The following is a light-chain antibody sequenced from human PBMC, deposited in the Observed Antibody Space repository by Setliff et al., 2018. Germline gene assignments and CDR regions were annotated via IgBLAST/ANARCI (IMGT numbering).Light chain of an antibody. CDR2: DVS. CDR1: SSDVGGFKY. V-gene: IGLV2-14*03. CDR3: SSETDRSSTTFV. J-gene: IGLJ1*01. Sequence: QSVLSQPASVSGSPGQSITISCTGTSSDVGGFKYVSWYQQHAGKAPKLVIYDVSNRPSGVSKRFSGSKSGNTASLTISGLQTEDEADYYCSSETDRSSTTFVFGTGTKVTVL.